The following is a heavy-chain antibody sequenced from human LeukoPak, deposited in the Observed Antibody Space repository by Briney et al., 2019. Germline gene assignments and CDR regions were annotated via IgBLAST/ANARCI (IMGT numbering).Heavy chain of an antibody. Sequence: PGGSLRLSCAASGFTLSSYAMHWVRQAPGKGLEWVAVISYDGSSKYYADSEKGRFTISRDNSKNTLYLQMNSLRAEDTAVYYCARTMIVVVFDYWGQGTLVTVSS. J-gene: IGHJ4*02. D-gene: IGHD3-22*01. CDR2: ISYDGSSK. CDR1: GFTLSSYA. V-gene: IGHV3-30*01. CDR3: ARTMIVVVFDY.